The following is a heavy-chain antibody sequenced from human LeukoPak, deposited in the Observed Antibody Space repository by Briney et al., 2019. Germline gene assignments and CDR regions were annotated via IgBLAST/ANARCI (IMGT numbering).Heavy chain of an antibody. CDR1: GFTFSTYA. Sequence: GGSLRLSCAASGFTFSTYAMSWVRQAPGKGLECVSALSGNGNTIYYADSVKGRFTISRDNSKNTLYLQMNSLRAEDTAVYYCAKDLTMIVVASPDDAFDIWGQGTMVTVSS. J-gene: IGHJ3*02. CDR3: AKDLTMIVVASPDDAFDI. CDR2: LSGNGNTI. D-gene: IGHD3-22*01. V-gene: IGHV3-23*01.